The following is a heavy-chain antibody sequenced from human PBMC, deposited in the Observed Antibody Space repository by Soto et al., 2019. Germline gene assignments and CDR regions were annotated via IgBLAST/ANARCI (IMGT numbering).Heavy chain of an antibody. D-gene: IGHD6-19*01. Sequence: QVQLRESGPGLVKPSGTLSLTCAVSGASVSTNWWSWVRQSPGTGLEWIGEIYHSGLSNYSPSLESRATISIGMSKNQLSLRLTSVTAADTAVYYCARHIAVAGTRGFDYWGQGTLVTVSS. V-gene: IGHV4-4*02. CDR1: GASVSTNW. J-gene: IGHJ4*02. CDR2: IYHSGLS. CDR3: ARHIAVAGTRGFDY.